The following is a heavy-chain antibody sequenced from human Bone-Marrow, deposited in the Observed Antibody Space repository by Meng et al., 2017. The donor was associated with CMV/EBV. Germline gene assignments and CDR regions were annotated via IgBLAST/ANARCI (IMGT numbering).Heavy chain of an antibody. J-gene: IGHJ3*02. V-gene: IGHV4-59*01. CDR2: IYYSGST. Sequence: GSLRLSCTVSGGSISSYYWSWIRQPPGKGLEWLGYIYYSGSTNYNPSLKSRVTMSVDTSKNQFSLKLTSGTAADTAVYYCARQPPGSAAFDIWGQGTMVTVSS. D-gene: IGHD3-10*01. CDR3: ARQPPGSAAFDI. CDR1: GGSISSYY.